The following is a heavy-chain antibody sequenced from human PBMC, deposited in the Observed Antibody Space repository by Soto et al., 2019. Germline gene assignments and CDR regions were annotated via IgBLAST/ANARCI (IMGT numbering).Heavy chain of an antibody. CDR3: AKDPATLWGVVISFGITPEDAFDI. CDR2: ISGSGGST. CDR1: GFTFSSYA. D-gene: IGHD3-3*01. V-gene: IGHV3-23*01. J-gene: IGHJ3*02. Sequence: GSLRLSCAASGFTFSSYAMSWVRQAPGKGLEWVSAISGSGGSTYYADSVKGRFTISRDNSKNTLYLQMNSLRAEDTAVYYCAKDPATLWGVVISFGITPEDAFDIWGQGTMVTVSS.